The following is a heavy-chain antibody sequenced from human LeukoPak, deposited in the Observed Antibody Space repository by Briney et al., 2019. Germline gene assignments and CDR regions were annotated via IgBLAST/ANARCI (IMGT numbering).Heavy chain of an antibody. CDR2: INPSGGNT. V-gene: IGHV1-46*01. Sequence: GASVKVSCKASGYTFTSYYMHWVRQAPGQGLEWMGIINPSGGNTNYAQKLQGRVTMTTDTSTSTAYMELRSLRSDDTAVYYCARDRKYYYDSSGYIDYWGQGTLVTVSS. CDR3: ARDRKYYYDSSGYIDY. J-gene: IGHJ4*02. D-gene: IGHD3-22*01. CDR1: GYTFTSYY.